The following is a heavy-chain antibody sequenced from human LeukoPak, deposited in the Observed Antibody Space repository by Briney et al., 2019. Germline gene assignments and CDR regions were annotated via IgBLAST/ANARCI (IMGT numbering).Heavy chain of an antibody. V-gene: IGHV1-69*13. CDR1: GGTFSSYA. CDR3: ARGHYDILTGLRNFDY. CDR2: IIPIFGTA. Sequence: ASVKVSCKASGGTFSSYAISWVRQAPGQGLEWIGGIIPIFGTANYAQKFQGRVTITADESTSTAYMELSSLRSEDTAVYYCARGHYDILTGLRNFDYWGQGTLVTVSS. J-gene: IGHJ4*02. D-gene: IGHD3-9*01.